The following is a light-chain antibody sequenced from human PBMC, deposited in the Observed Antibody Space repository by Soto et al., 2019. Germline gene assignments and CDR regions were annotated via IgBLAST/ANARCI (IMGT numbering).Light chain of an antibody. V-gene: IGKV3-11*01. CDR3: QQRSNGPIT. CDR1: QSVSSY. Sequence: EILFTQSPATLSLSPGERATISCRTSQSVSSYFAWYQQKPGRAPRLLIYDASNRATGIPARFIGSGSGTDFTLTISSLEPEDFAVYYCQQRSNGPITFGQGTRLEIK. J-gene: IGKJ5*01. CDR2: DAS.